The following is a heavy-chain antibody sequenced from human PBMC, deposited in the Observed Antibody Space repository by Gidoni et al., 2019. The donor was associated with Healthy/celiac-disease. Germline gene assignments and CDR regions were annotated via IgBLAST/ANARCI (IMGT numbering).Heavy chain of an antibody. J-gene: IGHJ4*02. CDR1: GFTFSSYS. Sequence: EVQLVESGGGLVKPGGSLRLSCAASGFTFSSYSMNWVRQAPGKGLEWVSSISSSSSYIYYADSVKGRFTISRDNAKNSLYLQMNSLRAEDTAVYYCARDYDMGPPHRYFDYWGQGTLVTVSS. CDR3: ARDYDMGPPHRYFDY. V-gene: IGHV3-21*01. D-gene: IGHD3-9*01. CDR2: ISSSSSYI.